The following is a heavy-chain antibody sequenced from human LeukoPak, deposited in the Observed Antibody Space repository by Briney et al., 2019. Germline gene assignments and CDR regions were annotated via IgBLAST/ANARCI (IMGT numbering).Heavy chain of an antibody. CDR2: IVVGSGNT. CDR3: AAAPTKNYDILNNDAFDI. D-gene: IGHD3-9*01. CDR1: GFTFTSSA. Sequence: GASVKVSCKASGFTFTSSAMQWVRQARGQRLEWIGWIVVGSGNTNYAQKFQERVTITRDMSTSTAYMELSSLRSEDMAVYYCAAAPTKNYDILNNDAFDIWGQGTVVTVSS. J-gene: IGHJ3*02. V-gene: IGHV1-58*02.